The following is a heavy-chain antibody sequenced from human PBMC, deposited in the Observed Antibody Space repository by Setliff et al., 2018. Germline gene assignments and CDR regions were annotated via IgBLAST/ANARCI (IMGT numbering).Heavy chain of an antibody. Sequence: ASVKVSCKASAHIFKSYGISWVRQAPGQGLEWVGWISSYNDVTSYAQRFQGRVTLTTDTSTSAAYMELRTLRSDDTAVYYCARDVTGSHSGRLDSWGQGTLVTVSS. CDR2: ISSYNDVT. V-gene: IGHV1-18*01. CDR1: AHIFKSYG. D-gene: IGHD1-26*01. J-gene: IGHJ4*02. CDR3: ARDVTGSHSGRLDS.